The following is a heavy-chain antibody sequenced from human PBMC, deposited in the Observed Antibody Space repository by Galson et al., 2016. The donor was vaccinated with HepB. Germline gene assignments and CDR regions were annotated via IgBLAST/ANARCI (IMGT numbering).Heavy chain of an antibody. V-gene: IGHV3-30*04. D-gene: IGHD5-18*01. CDR2: LSHDGRNE. CDR1: GFTFQSYA. Sequence: SLRFSCAASGFTFQSYAMYWVRQAPGKGLEWVAFLSHDGRNEDYAESVEGRFTISRDNSKNTLSLEINSLRGEVTAVYYCVRDGPARYCSTITCNRFNFFDTWGQGTLVSVSS. J-gene: IGHJ5*02. CDR3: VRDGPARYCSTITCNRFNFFDT.